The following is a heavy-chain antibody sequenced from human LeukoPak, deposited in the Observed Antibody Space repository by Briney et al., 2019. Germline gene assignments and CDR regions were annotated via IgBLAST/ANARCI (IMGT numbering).Heavy chain of an antibody. V-gene: IGHV3-11*01. CDR1: GFFFSDYY. D-gene: IGHD3-22*01. J-gene: IGHJ4*02. CDR2: IDCSSSNM. CDR3: VRAYTRGYSDDFDY. Sequence: GGSLRLSCAASGFFFSDYYMSWMRQAPGKGLEWVSYIDCSSSNMYYADSVKGRFTISRDNAKNPLYLQMNRLRGEDTGVYYCVRAYTRGYSDDFDYWGQGTLVTVSS.